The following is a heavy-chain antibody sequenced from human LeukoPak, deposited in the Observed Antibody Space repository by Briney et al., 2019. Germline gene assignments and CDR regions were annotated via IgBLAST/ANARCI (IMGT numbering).Heavy chain of an antibody. CDR3: ARDQVGD. J-gene: IGHJ4*02. D-gene: IGHD3-16*01. V-gene: IGHV3-30*09. CDR1: GFTFSTYT. Sequence: GRSLRLSCAASGFTFSTYTMHWVRQVPGKGLEWVGAISYDGTNEYYADSVKGRFAISRDNSKNTLFLQMNTLRPEDTAVYYCARDQVGDWGQGTLVTVSS. CDR2: ISYDGTNE.